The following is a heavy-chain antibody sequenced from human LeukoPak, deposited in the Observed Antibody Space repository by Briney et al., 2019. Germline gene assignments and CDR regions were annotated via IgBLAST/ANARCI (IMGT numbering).Heavy chain of an antibody. D-gene: IGHD5-18*01. Sequence: GGSLRLSCAASGFTFSSYGMHWVRQAPGKGLEWVAVISYDGSNKYYADSVKGRFTISRDNSKNTLYLQMNSLRAEDTAVYYCAKDSTGYSYGPEDYWGQGTLVTVPS. CDR1: GFTFSSYG. CDR3: AKDSTGYSYGPEDY. J-gene: IGHJ4*02. V-gene: IGHV3-30*18. CDR2: ISYDGSNK.